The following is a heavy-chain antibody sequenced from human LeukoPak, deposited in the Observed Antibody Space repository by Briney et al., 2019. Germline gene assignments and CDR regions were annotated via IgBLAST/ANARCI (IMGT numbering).Heavy chain of an antibody. J-gene: IGHJ4*02. CDR1: GGAISSSDYY. CDR3: ARLGSSSWFFDY. D-gene: IGHD6-13*01. V-gene: IGHV4-39*01. Sequence: PSETLSLTCTVSGGAISSSDYYWAWIRQPPGKGLDWIGSIYYSGSTYYNPSLKSRVTISVDTSKNQFSPKLSSVTAADTAVYYCARLGSSSWFFDYWGQGTLVTVSS. CDR2: IYYSGST.